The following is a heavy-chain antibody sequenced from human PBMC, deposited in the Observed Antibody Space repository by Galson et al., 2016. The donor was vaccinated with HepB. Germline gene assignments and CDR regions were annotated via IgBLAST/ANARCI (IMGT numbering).Heavy chain of an antibody. D-gene: IGHD1-26*01. Sequence: QSGAEVKKPGESLTISCRVSGYTFTRYWIGWVRQPPGKGLEWMGTIYPGDSDTRYSQSFQGQVTISADKSINTAYLQWTSLKDSDNAMVYCARATMGDTFVIPGIPEYYFDIWGQGSLVTVSS. CDR2: IYPGDSDT. V-gene: IGHV5-51*01. CDR3: ARATMGDTFVIPGIPEYYFDI. J-gene: IGHJ4*02. CDR1: GYTFTRYW.